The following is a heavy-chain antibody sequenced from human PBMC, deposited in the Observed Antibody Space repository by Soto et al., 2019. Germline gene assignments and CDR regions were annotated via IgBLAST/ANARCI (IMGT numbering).Heavy chain of an antibody. V-gene: IGHV4-39*01. CDR1: GGSISSSSYY. D-gene: IGHD3-10*01. J-gene: IGHJ4*02. CDR3: ARLRVTMVRGVMIRRPYFDY. CDR2: IYYSGST. Sequence: SETLSLTCTVSGGSISSSSYYWGWIRQPPGKGLEWIGSIYYSGSTYYNPSLKSRVTISVDTSKNQFSLKLSSVTAADTAVYYCARLRVTMVRGVMIRRPYFDYWGQGTLVTVSS.